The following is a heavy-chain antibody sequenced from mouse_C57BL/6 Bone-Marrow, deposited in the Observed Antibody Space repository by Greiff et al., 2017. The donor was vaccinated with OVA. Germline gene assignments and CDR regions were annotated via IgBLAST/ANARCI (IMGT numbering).Heavy chain of an antibody. V-gene: IGHV1-55*01. CDR3: AREEFITTVVEIDY. J-gene: IGHJ2*01. Sequence: QVQLQQSGAELVKPGASVKMSCKASGYTFTSYWITWVKQRPGQGLEWIGDIYPGSGSTNYNEKFKSKATLTVDTSSSTAYMQLSSLTSEDSAVYYCAREEFITTVVEIDYWGQGTTLTVSS. D-gene: IGHD1-1*01. CDR1: GYTFTSYW. CDR2: IYPGSGST.